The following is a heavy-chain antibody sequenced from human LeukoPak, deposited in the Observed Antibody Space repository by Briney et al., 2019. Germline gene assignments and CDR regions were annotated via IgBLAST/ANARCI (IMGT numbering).Heavy chain of an antibody. CDR3: AELGITMIGGV. CDR2: IKQDGSDQ. CDR1: GFTFSNFW. D-gene: IGHD3-10*02. V-gene: IGHV3-7*01. J-gene: IGHJ6*04. Sequence: GGSLRLSCAASGFTFSNFWMTWVRQAPGKGLEWVANIKQDGSDQHYVDSVKGRFTISRDNAKNSLYLQMNSLRAEDTAVYYCAELGITMIGGVWGKGTTVTISS.